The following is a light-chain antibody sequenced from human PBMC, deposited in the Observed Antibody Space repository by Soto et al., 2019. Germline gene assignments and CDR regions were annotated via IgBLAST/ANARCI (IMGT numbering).Light chain of an antibody. Sequence: IMLTQSPGTLSLSPGERDTLSCRASQSVSSSYLAWYQQKPGQAPRLLIYGASSRATGIPDRFSGSGSGTDFTLTISRLEPEDFAVYYCQQYGSSPAFGQGTKVDIK. V-gene: IGKV3-20*01. CDR3: QQYGSSPA. CDR2: GAS. CDR1: QSVSSSY. J-gene: IGKJ1*01.